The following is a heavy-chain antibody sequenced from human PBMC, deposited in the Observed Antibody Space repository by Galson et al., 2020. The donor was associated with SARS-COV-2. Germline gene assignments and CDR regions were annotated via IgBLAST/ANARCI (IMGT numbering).Heavy chain of an antibody. V-gene: IGHV3-30*03. CDR1: GFTFSSYG. D-gene: IGHD4-17*01. J-gene: IGHJ6*02. CDR3: ARDSGDYVGYYYGMDV. Sequence: GESLKISCAASGFTFSSYGMHWVRQAPGKGLEWVAVISYDGSNKYYADSVKGRFTISRDNSKNTLYLQMNSLRAEDTAVYYCARDSGDYVGYYYGMDVWGQGTMVTVSS. CDR2: ISYDGSNK.